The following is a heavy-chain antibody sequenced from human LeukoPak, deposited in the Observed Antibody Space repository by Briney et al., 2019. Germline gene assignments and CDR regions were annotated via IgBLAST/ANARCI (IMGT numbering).Heavy chain of an antibody. J-gene: IGHJ3*02. V-gene: IGHV4-4*02. CDR3: ARLPSPMIVVVTTPNHALDI. Sequence: SETLSLTCAVSGGSISSSNWWSWVRPPPGKGLEWIGEIYHSGSTNYNPSLKSRVTISVDTPKNQFSLKLSSVTAADTAVYYCARLPSPMIVVVTTPNHALDIWGQGTMVTVSS. CDR1: GGSISSSNW. D-gene: IGHD3-22*01. CDR2: IYHSGST.